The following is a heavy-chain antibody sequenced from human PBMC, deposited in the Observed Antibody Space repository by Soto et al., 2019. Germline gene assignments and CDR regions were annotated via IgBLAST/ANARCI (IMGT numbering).Heavy chain of an antibody. CDR3: ASTIRGGNYYYYGMDV. D-gene: IGHD3-10*01. V-gene: IGHV3-33*08. CDR1: GFTFSSYG. Sequence: PWGSLRLSCAASGFTFSSYGMHWVRQAPGKGLEWVSAIRDDGSNKYYADSVKGRFTTSRDNSKNTLYLQMNSLRAEDTAVYYCASTIRGGNYYYYGMDVWGQGTTVTVSS. CDR2: IRDDGSNK. J-gene: IGHJ6*02.